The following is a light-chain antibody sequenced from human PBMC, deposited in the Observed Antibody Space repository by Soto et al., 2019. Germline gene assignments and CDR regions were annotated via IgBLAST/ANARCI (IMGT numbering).Light chain of an antibody. CDR1: QSVSSN. CDR2: NAF. Sequence: EIVMTQSPATLSVSPGERATLSCRASQSVSSNLAWYQQKPGQAPRLLIYNAFTRATGIPARFSGSGSGTEFTLTISSLQSEDFAVYYCQQYNKWPPFTFGPGTKVDIK. J-gene: IGKJ3*01. V-gene: IGKV3-15*01. CDR3: QQYNKWPPFT.